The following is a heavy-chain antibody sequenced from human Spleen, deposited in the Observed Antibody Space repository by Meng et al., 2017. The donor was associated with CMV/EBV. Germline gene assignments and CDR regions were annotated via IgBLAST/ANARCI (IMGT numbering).Heavy chain of an antibody. Sequence: QVQLQEPGPGLVKPSGTLSLPFAVSGGSTSSSNLWTWVRQVPGKGLEWIGEIYHSGSTNYNPSLKSRVTISVDKFKNQFSLKLGSVTAADTAVYYCARIERRRILKYCGSDCSTTDYWGQGTLVTVSS. CDR3: ARIERRRILKYCGSDCSTTDY. CDR2: IYHSGST. D-gene: IGHD2-21*02. V-gene: IGHV4-4*02. J-gene: IGHJ4*02. CDR1: GGSTSSSNL.